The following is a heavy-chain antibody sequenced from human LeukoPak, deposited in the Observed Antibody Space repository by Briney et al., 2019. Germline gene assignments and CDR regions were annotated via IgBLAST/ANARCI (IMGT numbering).Heavy chain of an antibody. V-gene: IGHV4-4*07. CDR3: ARDRNFYDSSGYSHYYYMDV. J-gene: IGHJ6*03. CDR2: IYTSGST. Sequence: PSETLSLTCTVSGGSISNYYWSWVRQPAGKGLEWIGHIYTSGSTNYNPSLKSRVTISVDTSKNQVSLRLSSVTAADTAVYYCARDRNFYDSSGYSHYYYMDVWGKGTTVTVSS. CDR1: GGSISNYY. D-gene: IGHD3-22*01.